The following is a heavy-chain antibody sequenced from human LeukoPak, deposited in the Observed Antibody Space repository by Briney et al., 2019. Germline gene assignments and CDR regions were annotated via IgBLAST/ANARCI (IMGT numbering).Heavy chain of an antibody. V-gene: IGHV4-59*08. CDR1: GRSISNCY. D-gene: IGHD6-13*01. CDR3: ARHSSSWYNAFTI. J-gene: IGHJ3*02. Sequence: ETLSLLCTVSGRSISNCYWSWIRQPRGKGRECLGYIYYTESANYNPSLQSRVTMSVVTSKSQCSLRLTSVTAEDTAVYYCARHSSSWYNAFTIWGQGTMVTVSS. CDR2: IYYTESA.